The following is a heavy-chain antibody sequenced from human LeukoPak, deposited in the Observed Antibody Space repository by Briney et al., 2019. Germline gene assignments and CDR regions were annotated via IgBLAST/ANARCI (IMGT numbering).Heavy chain of an antibody. J-gene: IGHJ4*02. CDR1: GFTFDDYG. Sequence: GGSLRLFCAASGFTFDDYGMSWVRQAPGKGLEWVSGINWNGGSTGYADSVKGRFTISRDNAKNSLYLQMNSLRAKDTALYYCARDAQPGIAVAGTGDWGQGTLVTVSS. CDR3: ARDAQPGIAVAGTGD. D-gene: IGHD6-19*01. V-gene: IGHV3-20*04. CDR2: INWNGGST.